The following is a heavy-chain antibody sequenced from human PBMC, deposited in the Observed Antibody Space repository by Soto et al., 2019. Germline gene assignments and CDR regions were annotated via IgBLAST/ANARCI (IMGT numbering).Heavy chain of an antibody. Sequence: QVPLVQSGAEVKKPGASVKVSCKASGYTFTSYAMHWVRQAPGQRLEWMGWINAGNGNTKYSQKFQGRVTITRATSASTAYMELSSLRSEDTAVYYCARDFSWFGELIASDYWGQGTLVTVSS. V-gene: IGHV1-3*01. CDR3: ARDFSWFGELIASDY. D-gene: IGHD3-10*01. CDR1: GYTFTSYA. CDR2: INAGNGNT. J-gene: IGHJ4*02.